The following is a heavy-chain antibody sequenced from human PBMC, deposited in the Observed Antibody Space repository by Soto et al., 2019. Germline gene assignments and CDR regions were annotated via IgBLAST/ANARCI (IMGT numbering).Heavy chain of an antibody. D-gene: IGHD2-21*02. CDR1: GGSISSYY. CDR3: ARDLSGYCCVDFYPLDV. Sequence: QVRLQESGPGLVKPSETLSLTCTVSGGSISSYYWSWIRQSPGKGLEWIGYLYNTGSTIYNPSLKSRLTIPVDTSKNQSALKINSVPAAATAVYYCARDLSGYCCVDFYPLDVWGQGTTVTVSS. V-gene: IGHV4-59*01. CDR2: LYNTGST. J-gene: IGHJ6*02.